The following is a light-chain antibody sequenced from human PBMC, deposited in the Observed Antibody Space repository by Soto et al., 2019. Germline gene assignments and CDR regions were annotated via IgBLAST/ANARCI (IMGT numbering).Light chain of an antibody. CDR1: QSVSSN. CDR3: QQYNNWTPIT. J-gene: IGKJ5*01. CDR2: DAS. Sequence: EIVMTPSPATLSVSPGERATLSCRASQSVSSNLAWYQQKPGQAPRLLIYDASTRATGIPARFSGSGSGTEFTLTISSLQSEDFAVYYCQQYNNWTPITFGQGTRLEIK. V-gene: IGKV3-15*01.